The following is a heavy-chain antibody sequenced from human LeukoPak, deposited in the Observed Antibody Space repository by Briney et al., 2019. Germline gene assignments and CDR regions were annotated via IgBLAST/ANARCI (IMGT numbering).Heavy chain of an antibody. J-gene: IGHJ4*02. V-gene: IGHV1-2*02. Sequence: GASVKVSCKASGYTFTSYYMHWVRQAPGQGLEWMGWINPNGGGTNYAQKFQGRVTMTRDTSISTAYMELSRLRSDDTAVYYCARFGITGTNGFDHWGQGTLVTVSS. D-gene: IGHD1-7*01. CDR2: INPNGGGT. CDR1: GYTFTSYY. CDR3: ARFGITGTNGFDH.